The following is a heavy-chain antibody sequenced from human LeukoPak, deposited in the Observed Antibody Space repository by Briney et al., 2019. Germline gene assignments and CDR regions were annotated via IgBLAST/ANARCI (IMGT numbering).Heavy chain of an antibody. V-gene: IGHV3-49*04. CDR1: GFTFGDYA. CDR2: IRSKAYSGTT. Sequence: TGGSLRLSCTASGFTFGDYAMSWVRQAPGKGLEWVSFIRSKAYSGTTEYAASVKGRFTISRDDSKSIAYLQMNSLKTEDTAVYYCTRDYRTRITIFGVVTYGVDYWGQGTLVTVSS. D-gene: IGHD3-3*01. J-gene: IGHJ4*02. CDR3: TRDYRTRITIFGVVTYGVDY.